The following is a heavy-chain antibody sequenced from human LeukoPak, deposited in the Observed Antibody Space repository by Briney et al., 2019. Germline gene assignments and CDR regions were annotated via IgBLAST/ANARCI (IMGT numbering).Heavy chain of an antibody. V-gene: IGHV4-59*08. CDR3: ARRTGIAVAGRFDP. J-gene: IGHJ5*02. CDR1: GGSISCYY. D-gene: IGHD6-19*01. CDR2: IYYSGST. Sequence: PSETLSLACTVSGGSISCYYWSWIRQPPGKGLEWIGYIYYSGSTNYNPSLKSRVTISVDTSKNQFSLKLSSVTAADTAVYYCARRTGIAVAGRFDPWGQGTLVTVSS.